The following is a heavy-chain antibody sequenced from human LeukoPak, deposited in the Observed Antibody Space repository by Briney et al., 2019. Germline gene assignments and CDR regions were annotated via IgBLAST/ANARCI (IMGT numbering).Heavy chain of an antibody. CDR2: ISLNDGST. Sequence: GGSLRLSCTASGFTFRSYAMNWVRQAPGKGLEWVSVISLNDGSTYYADSVRGRFTISRDNSKNTLFLQMNSLRAEDTAVYYCAKAGYYESSGYYSGRDAFDIWGQGTMVTVSS. V-gene: IGHV3-23*01. D-gene: IGHD3-22*01. CDR3: AKAGYYESSGYYSGRDAFDI. J-gene: IGHJ3*02. CDR1: GFTFRSYA.